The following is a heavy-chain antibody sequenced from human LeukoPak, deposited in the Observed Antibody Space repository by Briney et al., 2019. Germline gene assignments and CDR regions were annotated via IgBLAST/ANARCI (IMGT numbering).Heavy chain of an antibody. J-gene: IGHJ2*01. CDR2: IYYSGST. CDR1: RGSISSYY. CDR3: ARLSGPLGFCSGGPCYSDWYFDL. D-gene: IGHD2-15*01. Sequence: SETLSLTCIVSRGSISSYYWSWIRQPPGKGLEWIGYIYYSGSTNYNPSLKSRVTISVDTSKNQFSLKLGSVTAPETAVYYCARLSGPLGFCSGGPCYSDWYFDLWGRGTLVTVSS. V-gene: IGHV4-59*08.